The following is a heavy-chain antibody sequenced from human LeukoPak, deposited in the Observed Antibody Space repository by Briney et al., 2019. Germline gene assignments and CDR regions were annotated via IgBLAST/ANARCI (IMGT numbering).Heavy chain of an antibody. J-gene: IGHJ4*02. D-gene: IGHD3-9*01. CDR1: GVSISSNS. CDR3: ARDLTVRQLTGHKYYFDN. CDR2: IFPSGST. Sequence: SETLSLTCTVSGVSISSNSWSWIRQPAGKGLEWLGRIFPSGSTNYDPSLKGRVSLSVDRSKSQFYLKMTSVTAANTAVYYCARDLTVRQLTGHKYYFDNWGQGTLVAVSS. V-gene: IGHV4-4*07.